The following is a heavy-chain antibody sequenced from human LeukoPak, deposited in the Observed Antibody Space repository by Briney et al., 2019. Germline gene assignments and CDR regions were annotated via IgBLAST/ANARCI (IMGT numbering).Heavy chain of an antibody. J-gene: IGHJ4*02. D-gene: IGHD3-22*01. Sequence: ASVKVSCKASGYTFTSYDINWVRQATGQGLEWMGWMNPNSGNTGYAQKFQDRVTMTRNTSISTAYMELSSLRSEDTAVYYCARTYYYDSSGYSGGFDYWGQGTLVTVSS. CDR3: ARTYYYDSSGYSGGFDY. CDR1: GYTFTSYD. CDR2: MNPNSGNT. V-gene: IGHV1-8*01.